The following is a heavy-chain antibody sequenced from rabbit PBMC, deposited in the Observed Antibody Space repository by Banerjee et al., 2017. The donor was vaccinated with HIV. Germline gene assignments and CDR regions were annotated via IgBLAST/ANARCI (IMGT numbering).Heavy chain of an antibody. CDR1: GFSFSSSYY. D-gene: IGHD7-1*01. CDR2: IYTGSGTT. V-gene: IGHV1S40*01. J-gene: IGHJ3*01. CDR3: ARSGYAGYPGYGYATTRLDL. Sequence: QSLEESGGDLVKPGASLTLTCTASGFSFSSSYYMCWVRQAPGKGLEWIGCIYTGSGTTYYASWAKGRFTISKTSSTTVTLQMTSLTAADTATYFCARSGYAGYPGYGYATTRLDLWGPGTLVTVS.